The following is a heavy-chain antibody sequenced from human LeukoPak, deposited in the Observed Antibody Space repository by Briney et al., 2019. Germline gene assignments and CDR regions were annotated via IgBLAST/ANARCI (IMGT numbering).Heavy chain of an antibody. J-gene: IGHJ4*02. CDR3: ARDRGEASGYGGYGCITPFDY. V-gene: IGHV3-48*03. CDR2: ISSSGSTI. Sequence: GGSLRLSCAASGFTFSSYEMNWVRQAPGKGLAWVSYISSSGSTIYYADSVKGRFTISRDNAKNSLYLQMNSLRAEDTAVYYCARDRGEASGYGGYGCITPFDYWGQGTLVTVSS. CDR1: GFTFSSYE. D-gene: IGHD5-12*01.